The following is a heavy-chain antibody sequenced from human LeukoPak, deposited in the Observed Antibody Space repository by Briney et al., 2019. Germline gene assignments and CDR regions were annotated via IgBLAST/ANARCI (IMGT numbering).Heavy chain of an antibody. V-gene: IGHV4-31*03. CDR2: IYYSGST. Sequence: PSETLSLTCTVSGGSISSGGYYWSWIRQHPGKGLEWIGYIYYSGSTYYNPSLKSRVTISVDTSKNQFSLKLSSVTAADTAVYYCAREAFGAIGSSGPSFDYWGQGTLVTVSS. D-gene: IGHD3-22*01. CDR3: AREAFGAIGSSGPSFDY. J-gene: IGHJ4*02. CDR1: GGSISSGGYY.